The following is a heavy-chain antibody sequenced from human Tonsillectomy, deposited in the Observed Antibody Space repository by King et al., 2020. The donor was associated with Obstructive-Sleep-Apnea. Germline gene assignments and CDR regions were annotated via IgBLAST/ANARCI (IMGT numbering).Heavy chain of an antibody. CDR2: MYPGDSDT. D-gene: IGHD2-8*01. CDR3: ARNLGYCSDGFCYNGGGVFDD. CDR1: GYSITSYW. V-gene: IGHV5-51*01. Sequence: VQLVESGAVVKKPGESLEISCKASGYSITSYWVAWVRQMPGRGLEWLGIMYPGDSDTRYSPSFEGQVTMLSDKSTSTARLQWSSLKASDSAMYYCARNLGYCSDGFCYNGGGVFDDWGQGTLVTVSS. J-gene: IGHJ4*02.